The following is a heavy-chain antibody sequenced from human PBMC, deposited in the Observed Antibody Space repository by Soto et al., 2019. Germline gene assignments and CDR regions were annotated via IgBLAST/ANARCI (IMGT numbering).Heavy chain of an antibody. J-gene: IGHJ4*02. Sequence: ASVKGSCKASGGSFSNFGISWVRQAPGQGLEGMGGSVPVFGRPNYAQRVRGRLTITADESTSTGYMELISLRSDDTAVYYCAREGSGYNFWGQGTLVTVSS. V-gene: IGHV1-69*13. CDR3: AREGSGYNF. D-gene: IGHD5-12*01. CDR1: GGSFSNFG. CDR2: SVPVFGRP.